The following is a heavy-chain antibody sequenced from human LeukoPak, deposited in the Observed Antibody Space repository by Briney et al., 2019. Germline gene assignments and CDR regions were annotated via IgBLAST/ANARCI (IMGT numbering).Heavy chain of an antibody. J-gene: IGHJ5*02. CDR3: ARAKGNWFDP. Sequence: SETLSLTCTVSGGSISSHYWGWIRQPPGKGLEWIGYIYYSGSTNYNPSLKSRVTISVDTSKNQFSLKLSSVTAADTAVYYCARAKGNWFDPWGQGTLVTVSS. CDR2: IYYSGST. V-gene: IGHV4-59*11. CDR1: GGSISSHY.